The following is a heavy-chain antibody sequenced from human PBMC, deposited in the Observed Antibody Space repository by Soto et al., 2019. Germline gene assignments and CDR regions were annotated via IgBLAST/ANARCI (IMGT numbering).Heavy chain of an antibody. CDR2: ISAYNGNT. Sequence: ASVKVSCKASGYTFTSYGIIWVRQAPGQGLEWMGWISAYNGNTNYAQKLQGRVTMTTDTSTSTAYMELWSLRSDDTAVYYCARSVGVFCSGGSCYPVEYYYMDVWGKGTTVTVSS. CDR1: GYTFTSYG. CDR3: ARSVGVFCSGGSCYPVEYYYMDV. J-gene: IGHJ6*03. D-gene: IGHD2-15*01. V-gene: IGHV1-18*01.